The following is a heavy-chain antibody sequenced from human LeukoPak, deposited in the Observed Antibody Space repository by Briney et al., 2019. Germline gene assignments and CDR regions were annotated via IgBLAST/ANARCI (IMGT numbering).Heavy chain of an antibody. CDR1: GFTVSSNY. D-gene: IGHD3-3*01. Sequence: GGSMRLSCAASGFTVSSNYMSWVRPAPGKGQEWVSVIYSGGSTYYAGSVKGRFTISRDNSKKTLYLQMNGLSAEDTAVYYCASLRITIFGVVTPPDVWGKGTTVTVSS. CDR2: IYSGGST. V-gene: IGHV3-66*02. J-gene: IGHJ6*04. CDR3: ASLRITIFGVVTPPDV.